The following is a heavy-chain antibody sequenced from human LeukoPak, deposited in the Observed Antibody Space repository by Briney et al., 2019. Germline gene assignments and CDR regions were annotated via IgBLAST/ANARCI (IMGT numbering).Heavy chain of an antibody. CDR3: ARGYYFDY. CDR1: GGSISSGSYY. Sequence: SQTLSLTCTVSGGSISSGSYYWSWIRQPAGKGLEWIGRIYTSGSTNYNPSLNSRVTISVDTSKNQFSLKLKSVTAADTAVYYCARGYYFDYWGQGTLVTVSS. V-gene: IGHV4-61*02. J-gene: IGHJ4*02. CDR2: IYTSGST.